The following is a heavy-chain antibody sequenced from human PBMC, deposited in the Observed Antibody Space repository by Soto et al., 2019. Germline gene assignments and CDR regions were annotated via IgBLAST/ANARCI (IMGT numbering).Heavy chain of an antibody. D-gene: IGHD6-19*01. J-gene: IGHJ6*02. V-gene: IGHV1-18*01. Sequence: ASVKVSCKASGYTFTKYAISWMRQAPKQGLEWVGWISVYNGNTKYAENLQGRVTVTTDTSTTTVYMELRSLRSDDTAVYYCAREGAGLYYYYYGMDVWGQGTTVTVSS. CDR2: ISVYNGNT. CDR1: GYTFTKYA. CDR3: AREGAGLYYYYYGMDV.